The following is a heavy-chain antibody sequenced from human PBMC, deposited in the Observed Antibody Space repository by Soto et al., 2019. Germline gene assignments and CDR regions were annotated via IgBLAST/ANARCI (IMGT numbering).Heavy chain of an antibody. CDR1: GYTFTGYY. D-gene: IGHD5-12*01. CDR2: INPNSGGT. Sequence: QVQLVQSGAEVKKPGASVKVSCKASGYTFTGYYMHWVRQAPGQGLEWMGWINPNSGGTNYAQKFQGWVTMTRDTSISTAYMELSRLRSDDTVVYYCASDYSGYDLGGPFDYWGQGTLVTVSS. V-gene: IGHV1-2*04. J-gene: IGHJ4*02. CDR3: ASDYSGYDLGGPFDY.